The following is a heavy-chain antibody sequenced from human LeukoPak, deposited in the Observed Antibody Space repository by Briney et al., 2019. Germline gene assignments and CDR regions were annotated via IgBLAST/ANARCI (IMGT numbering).Heavy chain of an antibody. J-gene: IGHJ4*02. CDR2: IDPEDGAT. CDR1: GYTFIDSF. V-gene: IGHV1-69-2*01. CDR3: AARMRF. D-gene: IGHD2/OR15-2a*01. Sequence: ASVKVSCKTSGYTFIDSFIHWMQQAPGKGFEWMGLIDPEDGATEYAERFQGRVTITADRSTDTAYLELTSLRSDDTAVHFCAARMRFWGQGTRVTVSS.